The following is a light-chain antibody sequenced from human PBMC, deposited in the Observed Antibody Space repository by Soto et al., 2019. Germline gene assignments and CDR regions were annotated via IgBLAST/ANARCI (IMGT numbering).Light chain of an antibody. V-gene: IGKV1-5*03. J-gene: IGKJ1*01. CDR3: HQYNVSSGT. Sequence: DIQMTQSPSTLSASVGDRVTITCRASQSISSWLAWYQQEAGKAPKLLIYKASTLERGVPSRFSGSGSGTEFILTISSLQPDDFATYYCHQYNVSSGTFGQGTREDIK. CDR1: QSISSW. CDR2: KAS.